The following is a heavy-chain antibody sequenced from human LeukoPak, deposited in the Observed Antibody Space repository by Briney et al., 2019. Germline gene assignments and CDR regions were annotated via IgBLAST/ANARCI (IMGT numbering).Heavy chain of an antibody. J-gene: IGHJ4*02. D-gene: IGHD5-18*01. CDR1: GGSISSSNYY. Sequence: SETLSLTCTVSGGSISSSNYYWGWFRQPPGKGLEWIGSIYYSGSTYYNPSLKTRVTISVDTSKNQFSLNLSSVTAADTAVYYCARESRDTSMFDYWGQGTLVTVSS. CDR2: IYYSGST. V-gene: IGHV4-39*07. CDR3: ARESRDTSMFDY.